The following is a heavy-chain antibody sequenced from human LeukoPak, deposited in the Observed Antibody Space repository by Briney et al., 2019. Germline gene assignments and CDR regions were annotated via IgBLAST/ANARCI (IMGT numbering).Heavy chain of an antibody. CDR2: IIPIFGTA. CDR3: ARDPYPGYYYYGMDV. J-gene: IGHJ6*02. V-gene: IGHV1-69*13. Sequence: ASVKVSCKASGGTFSSYAISWVRQAPGQGLEWMGGIIPIFGTANYAQKFQGRVTITADESTSTAYMELSSLRSEDTAVYYCARDPYPGYYYYGMDVWGQGTTVTVS. CDR1: GGTFSSYA.